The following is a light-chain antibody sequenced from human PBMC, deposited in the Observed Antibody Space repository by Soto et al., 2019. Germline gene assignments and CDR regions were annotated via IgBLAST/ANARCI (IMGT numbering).Light chain of an antibody. V-gene: IGKV3-20*01. CDR2: VAS. CDR1: QSVSSSQ. Sequence: EIVLTQSPGTLSLSPGESATLSCRASQSVSSSQVAWYQQKPGQAPRLLIYVASSRATGIPDRFSGVGSETDFTLTISRLEPEDFAVYYCQQYDTSPHTFGHGTKLEIK. J-gene: IGKJ2*01. CDR3: QQYDTSPHT.